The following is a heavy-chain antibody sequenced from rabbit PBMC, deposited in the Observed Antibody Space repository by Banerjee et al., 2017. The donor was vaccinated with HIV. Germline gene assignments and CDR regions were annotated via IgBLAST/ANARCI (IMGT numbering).Heavy chain of an antibody. V-gene: IGHV1S40*01. CDR2: VYTTSGYT. Sequence: QSLEESGGDLVKPGASLTLTCKASGIDFSSYYYMCWVRQAPGKGLELIACVYTTSGYTDYASWAKGRFTISKTSSTTVTLQMTSLTAADTATYFCARDYPGSDYYFDLWGPGTLVTVS. D-gene: IGHD4-2*01. CDR3: ARDYPGSDYYFDL. J-gene: IGHJ4*01. CDR1: GIDFSSYYY.